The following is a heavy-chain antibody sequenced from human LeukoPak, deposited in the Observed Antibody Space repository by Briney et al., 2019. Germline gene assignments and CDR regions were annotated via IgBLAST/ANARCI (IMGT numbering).Heavy chain of an antibody. Sequence: AMHXVRQAPGQRLEWMGWINAGNGNTKYSQKFQGRVTITRDTSASTAYMELSSLRPEDTAVYYCARDSSGAFDYWGQGTLVTVSS. CDR3: ARDSSGAFDY. CDR2: INAGNGNT. CDR1: A. J-gene: IGHJ4*02. D-gene: IGHD6-25*01. V-gene: IGHV1-3*01.